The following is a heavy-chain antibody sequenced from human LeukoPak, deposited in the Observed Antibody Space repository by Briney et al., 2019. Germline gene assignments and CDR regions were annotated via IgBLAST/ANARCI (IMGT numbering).Heavy chain of an antibody. CDR1: GGSISSGGYY. CDR3: ASDLRGVAAAGIDY. V-gene: IGHV4-31*03. Sequence: SETLSLTCTVSGGSISSGGYYWSWIRQHPGKGLEWIGYIYYSGSTYYNPSLKSRVTISVDTSKNQFSLKLSSVTAADTAVYYCASDLRGVAAAGIDYWGQGTLVTVSS. J-gene: IGHJ4*02. CDR2: IYYSGST. D-gene: IGHD6-13*01.